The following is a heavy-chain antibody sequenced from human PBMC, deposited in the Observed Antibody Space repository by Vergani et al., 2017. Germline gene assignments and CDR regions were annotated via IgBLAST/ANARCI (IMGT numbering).Heavy chain of an antibody. CDR3: GSVYSSGWYGGLGY. V-gene: IGHV1-69*13. Sequence: QVQLVQSGAEVKKPGASVKVSCKASGYTFTSYGISWVRQAPGQGLEWMGWIIPIFGTANYAQKFQGRVTITADESTSTAYMELSSLRSEDTAVYYCGSVYSSGWYGGLGYWGQGTLVTVSS. J-gene: IGHJ4*02. CDR2: IIPIFGTA. CDR1: GYTFTSYG. D-gene: IGHD6-19*01.